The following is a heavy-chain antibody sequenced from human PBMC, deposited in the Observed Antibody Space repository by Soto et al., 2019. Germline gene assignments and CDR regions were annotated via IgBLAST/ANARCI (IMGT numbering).Heavy chain of an antibody. CDR2: ISSSSSYI. CDR1: GFTFSSYS. J-gene: IGHJ3*02. D-gene: IGHD3-16*01. Sequence: EVQLVESGGGLVKPGGSLRLSCAASGFTFSSYSMNWVRQAPGKGLEWVSSISSSSSYIYYADSVKGRFTISRDNAKNSRYLQMNSLRAEDTAVYYCARGERGDAFDIWCQGTMVTVSS. CDR3: ARGERGDAFDI. V-gene: IGHV3-21*01.